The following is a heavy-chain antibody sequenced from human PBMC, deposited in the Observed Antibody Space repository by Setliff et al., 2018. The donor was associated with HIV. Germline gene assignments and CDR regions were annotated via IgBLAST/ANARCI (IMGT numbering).Heavy chain of an antibody. V-gene: IGHV5-51*01. CDR1: GYRFTSYW. Sequence: PGESLKISCKASGYRFTSYWIAWVRQMPGKGLEWMGIIYPGDSDTRYSPSFQGQVTISGDKSISTAYLQWNRLKASDTAMYYCARTIASRPKYYYYAMDFWGQGTTVTVSS. CDR2: IYPGDSDT. J-gene: IGHJ6*02. CDR3: ARTIASRPKYYYYAMDF. D-gene: IGHD6-6*01.